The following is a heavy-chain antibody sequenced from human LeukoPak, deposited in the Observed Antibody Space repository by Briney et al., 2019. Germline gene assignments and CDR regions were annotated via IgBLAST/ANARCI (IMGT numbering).Heavy chain of an antibody. J-gene: IGHJ4*02. CDR3: ARGSTLSEFDY. CDR1: GGSISSGGYS. CDR2: IYHSGST. V-gene: IGHV4-30-2*01. Sequence: SQTLSLTCAVSGGSISSGGYSWSWIRQPPGKGLEWIGYIYHSGSTYYNPSLKSRVTISVDGSKNQFSLKLSSVTAADTAVYYCARGSTLSEFDYWGQGTLVTVSS.